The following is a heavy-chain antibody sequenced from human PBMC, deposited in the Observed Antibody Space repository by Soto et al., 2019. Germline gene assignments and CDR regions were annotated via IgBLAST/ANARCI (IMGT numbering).Heavy chain of an antibody. D-gene: IGHD6-19*01. Sequence: PGGSLRLSCAASGFSFSSYGMHWVRQVPGQGPEWVAVISYDGSKETYADSVKGRFTISRDNSKNTLYLQMNSLRVEDTALYYCAKEGRQWLTYYYYGMDVWGQGTSVTAP. V-gene: IGHV3-30*18. CDR2: ISYDGSKE. CDR3: AKEGRQWLTYYYYGMDV. J-gene: IGHJ6*02. CDR1: GFSFSSYG.